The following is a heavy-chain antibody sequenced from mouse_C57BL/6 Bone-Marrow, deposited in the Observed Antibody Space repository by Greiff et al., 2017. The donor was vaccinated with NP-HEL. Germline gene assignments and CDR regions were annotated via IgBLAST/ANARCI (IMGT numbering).Heavy chain of an antibody. CDR1: GFTFSSYA. CDR3: ARAPVYYFDY. Sequence: EVQGVESGGGLVKPGGSLKLSCAASGFTFSSYAMSWVRQTPDKRLAWVATISDGGSYTYYPDHVKGRFTISRDNAKNNLYLQLSHLKSEDTSMYYCARAPVYYFDYWGQGTTLTVSS. V-gene: IGHV5-4*01. J-gene: IGHJ2*01. CDR2: ISDGGSYT.